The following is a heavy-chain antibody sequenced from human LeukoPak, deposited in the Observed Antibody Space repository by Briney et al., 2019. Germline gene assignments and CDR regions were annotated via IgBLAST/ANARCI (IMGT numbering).Heavy chain of an antibody. CDR3: ARDTNGDGWFDP. CDR1: GFTFSSYE. Sequence: GGSLRLSCAASGFTFSSYEMNWVRQAPGKGLEWVSYISSSGSTIYYADSVKGRFTISRDNTKNSLYLQMNSLRAEDTSVYYCARDTNGDGWFDPWGQGTLVTVSS. CDR2: ISSSGSTI. J-gene: IGHJ5*02. D-gene: IGHD4-17*01. V-gene: IGHV3-48*03.